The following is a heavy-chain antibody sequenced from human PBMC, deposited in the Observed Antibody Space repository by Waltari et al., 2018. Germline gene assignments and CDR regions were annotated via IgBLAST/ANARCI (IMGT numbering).Heavy chain of an antibody. CDR3: AREGAEQWVVEDYGMDV. CDR1: GFKVSAYA. J-gene: IGHJ6*02. CDR2: IGSSSSFM. V-gene: IGHV3-21*02. Sequence: EVQLVVSGGGLVKPGGSLRISGVASGFKVSAYALNWVRQAPGKGLEWVSSIGSSSSFMDYADSVRGRFTVSRDNAKNTLYLQMDTLRAEDTAVYYCAREGAEQWVVEDYGMDVWGQGTTVTVSS. D-gene: IGHD6-19*01.